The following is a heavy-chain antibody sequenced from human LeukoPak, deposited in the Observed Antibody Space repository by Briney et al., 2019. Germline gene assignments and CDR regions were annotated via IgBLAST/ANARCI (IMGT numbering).Heavy chain of an antibody. CDR2: IHYSGSA. Sequence: AETLSLTCTVANGPINTYQWSWIRQPPGKGLEWIGNIHYSGSANYNPSLKSRVVISVDTSKKQFSLKLSPVTTADTALYYCARVGVDDSGNILQYFFDYWGQGTLVTVSS. D-gene: IGHD4-23*01. CDR1: NGPINTYQ. CDR3: ARVGVDDSGNILQYFFDY. J-gene: IGHJ4*02. V-gene: IGHV4-59*01.